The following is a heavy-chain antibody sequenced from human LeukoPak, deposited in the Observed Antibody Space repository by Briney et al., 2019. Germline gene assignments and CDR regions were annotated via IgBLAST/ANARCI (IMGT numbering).Heavy chain of an antibody. CDR3: ATIPVWFGELLFDY. J-gene: IGHJ4*02. CDR2: FDPEDGET. D-gene: IGHD3-10*01. CDR1: GYTLTELS. V-gene: IGHV1-24*01. Sequence: ASVKVSCKASGYTLTELSMHWVRQAPGKGLEWMGGFDPEDGETIYAQKFQGRVTMTEDTSTDTAYMELSSLRSEDTAVYYCATIPVWFGELLFDYWGQGTLVTVSS.